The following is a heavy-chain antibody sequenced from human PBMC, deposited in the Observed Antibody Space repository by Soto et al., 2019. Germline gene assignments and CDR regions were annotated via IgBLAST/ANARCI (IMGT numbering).Heavy chain of an antibody. CDR1: GGSLSNFG. J-gene: IGHJ6*02. CDR3: ARGDATKIVVTTYYAMDV. D-gene: IGHD3-22*01. V-gene: IGHV1-69*12. Sequence: QVQLVQSGAEVKKPGSSVKVSCTASGGSLSNFGISWVRQAPGQGLEWMGAIIPVFGTPNYAQKFQDRVTLNADESTTTVYLEARSLTSADTAVYYCARGDATKIVVTTYYAMDVWGQGNTVTVSS. CDR2: IIPVFGTP.